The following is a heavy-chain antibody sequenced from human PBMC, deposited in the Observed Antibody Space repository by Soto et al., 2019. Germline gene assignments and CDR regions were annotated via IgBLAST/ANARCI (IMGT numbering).Heavy chain of an antibody. CDR1: GGSFSGYY. CDR3: ARAGGCSGGSCYSDSGYY. V-gene: IGHV4-34*01. CDR2: INHSGST. Sequence: SETLSLPCAVYGGSFSGYYWSWIRQPPGKGLEWIGEINHSGSTNYNPSPKSRVTISVDTSKNQFSLKLSSVTAADTAVYYCARAGGCSGGSCYSDSGYYWGQGTLVTVSS. D-gene: IGHD2-15*01. J-gene: IGHJ4*02.